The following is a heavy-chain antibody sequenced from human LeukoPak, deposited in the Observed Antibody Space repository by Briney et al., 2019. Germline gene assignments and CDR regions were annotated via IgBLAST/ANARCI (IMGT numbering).Heavy chain of an antibody. CDR2: MFYSGRT. CDR1: GGSVSNYY. D-gene: IGHD3-3*01. CDR3: ARRGEYDRLDP. J-gene: IGHJ5*02. Sequence: PSETLSLTCTVSGGSVSNYYWSWIRQTPGKGLEWIGSMFYSGRTHYNPSLKSRVTIAVDTSKNQFSLKLSPVPAADTAVYYCARRGEYDRLDPWGQGTLVTVSS. V-gene: IGHV4-59*08.